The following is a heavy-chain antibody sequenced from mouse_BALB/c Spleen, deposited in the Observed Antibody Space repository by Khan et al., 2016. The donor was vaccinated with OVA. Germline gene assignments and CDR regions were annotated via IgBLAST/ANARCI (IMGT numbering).Heavy chain of an antibody. D-gene: IGHD4-1*01. CDR2: IYPGNTDT. J-gene: IGHJ3*01. CDR1: GYTFTSYW. CDR3: TRRNWDVAWFAY. V-gene: IGHV1-5*01. Sequence: EVQLQESGTVLARPGASVKMSCKASGYTFTSYWMHWVKQRPGQGLEWIGDIYPGNTDTNYNQKFKGKAKLTAVTSTSTAYLELSSLTNEDSSVYCSTRRNWDVAWFAYWGQGPLVSVS.